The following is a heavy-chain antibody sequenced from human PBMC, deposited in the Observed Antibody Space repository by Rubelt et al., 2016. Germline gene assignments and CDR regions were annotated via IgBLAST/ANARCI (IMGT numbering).Heavy chain of an antibody. J-gene: IGHJ4*02. D-gene: IGHD6-6*01. CDR1: GGSFSGYY. CDR3: ARGRIAARPVHFDY. Sequence: QVQLQQWGAGLLKPSETLSLTCAVYGGSFSGYYWSWIRQPPGKGLEWIGEIHHSGSTNYNPALRRRVTISGATSRNQFALKLSSVTAADTAVYYWARGRIAARPVHFDYWGQGTLVTVSS. V-gene: IGHV4-34*01. CDR2: IHHSGST.